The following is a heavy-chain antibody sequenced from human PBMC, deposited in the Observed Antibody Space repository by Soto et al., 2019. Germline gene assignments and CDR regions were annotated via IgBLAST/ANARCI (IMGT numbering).Heavy chain of an antibody. Sequence: SVTLSLTCAIFGGSVASNSAALNWIRQSPSRGLEWLGRTYYRSKWYNDYAVSVKSRITINPDTSKNQFSLQLNSVTPEDTAVYYCARYRSGYSYGPGLAFDIWGQGTMVSVS. J-gene: IGHJ3*02. CDR3: ARYRSGYSYGPGLAFDI. V-gene: IGHV6-1*01. CDR1: GGSVASNSAA. CDR2: TYYRSKWYN. D-gene: IGHD5-18*01.